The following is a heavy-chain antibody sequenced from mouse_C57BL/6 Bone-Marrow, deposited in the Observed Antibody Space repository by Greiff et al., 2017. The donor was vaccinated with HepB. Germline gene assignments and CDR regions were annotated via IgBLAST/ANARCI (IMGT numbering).Heavy chain of an antibody. CDR3: ARSNYYYGSSYAWFAY. Sequence: QVQLKESGAELARPGASVKMSCKASGYTFTSYTMHWVKQRPGQGLEWIGYINPSSGYTKYNQKFKDKATLTADKSSSTAYMQLSSLTSEDSAVYYCARSNYYYGSSYAWFAYWGQGTLVTVSA. J-gene: IGHJ3*01. CDR2: INPSSGYT. CDR1: GYTFTSYT. V-gene: IGHV1-4*01. D-gene: IGHD1-1*01.